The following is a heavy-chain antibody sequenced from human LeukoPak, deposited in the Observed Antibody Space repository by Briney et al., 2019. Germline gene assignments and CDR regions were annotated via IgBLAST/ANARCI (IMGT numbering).Heavy chain of an antibody. J-gene: IGHJ4*02. V-gene: IGHV4-39*01. CDR3: ARRNEYSSSGFDY. Sequence: SETLSLTCTVSGGSISSSSYYWDWIRQPPGKGLEWIGGIYYSGSTYYNPSLKSRVTISVDTSKIQSSLKLSSATAADTAVYYCARRNEYSSSGFDYWGQGTLVTVSS. CDR2: IYYSGST. D-gene: IGHD6-6*01. CDR1: GGSISSSSYY.